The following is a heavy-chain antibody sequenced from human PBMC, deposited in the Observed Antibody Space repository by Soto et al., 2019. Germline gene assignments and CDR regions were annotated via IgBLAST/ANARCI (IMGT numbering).Heavy chain of an antibody. V-gene: IGHV4-59*01. CDR2: IYYSGST. Sequence: QVQLQESGPGLVKPSETLSLTCTVSGGSISSYYWSWIRQPPGKGLEWIGYIYYSGSTNYNPSLKSRATISVATSKNQFSLKLSSVTAADTAVYYCARALGGDYDSSGYYYVRYWGQGTLVTVSS. J-gene: IGHJ4*02. D-gene: IGHD3-22*01. CDR3: ARALGGDYDSSGYYYVRY. CDR1: GGSISSYY.